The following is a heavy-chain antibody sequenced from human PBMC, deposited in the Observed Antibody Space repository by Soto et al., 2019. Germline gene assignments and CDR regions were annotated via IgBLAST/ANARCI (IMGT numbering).Heavy chain of an antibody. CDR1: GFSLTTTGVN. D-gene: IGHD3-10*01. CDR2: IYWDDDK. CDR3: ARRDYYGSLDY. J-gene: IGHJ4*01. Sequence: QITLKESGPPLVKPTQTLTLTCAFSGFSLTTTGVNVAWIRQPPGKALEWLALIYWDDDKRCRPSLRSRLTITKDTSKNQVVLTMTNMDPVDTGTYYCARRDYYGSLDYWGHGTLVTVSS. V-gene: IGHV2-5*02.